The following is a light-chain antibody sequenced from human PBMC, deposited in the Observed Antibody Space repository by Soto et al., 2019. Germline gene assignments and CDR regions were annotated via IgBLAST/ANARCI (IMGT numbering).Light chain of an antibody. CDR2: GNR. Sequence: QSVLTQPPSASGTPGQRVTISCTGNNSNLGAGYDVHWYQQLPGAAPKLVIFGNRNRPSGVPERFSGSKSGTSASLAITGLQAEDEADYYCQAYDYSLTAFVFGGGTKVTVL. CDR3: QAYDYSLTAFV. CDR1: NSNLGAGYD. J-gene: IGLJ3*02. V-gene: IGLV1-40*01.